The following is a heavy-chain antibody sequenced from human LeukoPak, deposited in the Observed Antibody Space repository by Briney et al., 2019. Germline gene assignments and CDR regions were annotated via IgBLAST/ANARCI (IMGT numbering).Heavy chain of an antibody. CDR3: ARDMVRAYKFDP. D-gene: IGHD3-10*01. CDR1: GYTFTGYY. Sequence: ASVKVSCKASGYTFTGYYMHWVRQAPGQGLEWMGWINPNSGGTNYAQKFQGRVTMTRDTSVTTAYMELSRLRSADTAVYFCARDMVRAYKFDPWGQGTLVTVSS. J-gene: IGHJ5*02. CDR2: INPNSGGT. V-gene: IGHV1-2*02.